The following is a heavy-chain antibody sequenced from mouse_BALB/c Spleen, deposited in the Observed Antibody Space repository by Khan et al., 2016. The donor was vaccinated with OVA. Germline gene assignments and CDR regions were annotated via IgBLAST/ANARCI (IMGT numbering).Heavy chain of an antibody. CDR2: INPSNNYT. V-gene: IGHV1-4*01. CDR1: GYTFTTYT. J-gene: IGHJ4*01. CDR3: ARAYYYAMDY. Sequence: QVQLQQSGAELARPGASVKMSCKASGYTFTTYTMHWVKQRPGQGLEWIGFINPSNNYTNYNQKFKDKAALTADKSSSTAYMQLSSLTSEDSAVYYCARAYYYAMDYWGQGTSVTVSS.